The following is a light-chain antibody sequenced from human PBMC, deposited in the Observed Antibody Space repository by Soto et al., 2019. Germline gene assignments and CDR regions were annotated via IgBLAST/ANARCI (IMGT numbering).Light chain of an antibody. CDR1: NIGSKS. CDR3: QVWDTSSDQYV. Sequence: SYELTQPPSASVAPGQTARITCGGNNIGSKSVHWYQQKPGQAPVLVVYDDTDRPSGIPERFSGSNSGNTATLTISRVEGGDEADFYCQVWDTSSDQYVFGTGTKVTVL. J-gene: IGLJ1*01. CDR2: DDT. V-gene: IGLV3-21*02.